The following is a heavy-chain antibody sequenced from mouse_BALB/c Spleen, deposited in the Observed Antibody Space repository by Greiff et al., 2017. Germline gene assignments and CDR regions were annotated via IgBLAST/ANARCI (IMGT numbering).Heavy chain of an antibody. Sequence: EVKLVESGGGLVQPGGSRKLSCAASGFTFSDYGMAWVRQAPGKGPEWVAFISNLAYSIYYADTVTGRFTISRENAKNTLYLEMSSLRSEDTAMYYCARDHGDYAMDYWGQGTSVTVSS. CDR3: ARDHGDYAMDY. CDR1: GFTFSDYG. CDR2: ISNLAYSI. V-gene: IGHV5-15*02. J-gene: IGHJ4*01.